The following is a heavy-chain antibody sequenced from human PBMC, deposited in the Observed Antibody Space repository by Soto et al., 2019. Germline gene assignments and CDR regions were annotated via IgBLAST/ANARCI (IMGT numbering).Heavy chain of an antibody. V-gene: IGHV3-15*01. D-gene: IGHD1-7*01. Sequence: PGGSLRLSCAASGFTFSNAWMSWVRQAPGKGLEWVGRIKSKTDGGTTDYAAPVKGRFTISRDDSKNTLYLQMNSLKTEDTAVYYCTKDITGTTSAYYYYGMDVWGQGTTVTVSS. CDR3: TKDITGTTSAYYYYGMDV. CDR2: IKSKTDGGTT. CDR1: GFTFSNAW. J-gene: IGHJ6*02.